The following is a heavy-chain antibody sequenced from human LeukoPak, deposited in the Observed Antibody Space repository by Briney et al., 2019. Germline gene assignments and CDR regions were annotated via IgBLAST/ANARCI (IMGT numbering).Heavy chain of an antibody. D-gene: IGHD3-22*01. CDR1: GYTFTNYA. Sequence: VASVKVSCKASGYTFTNYAISWVRRAPGQGLEWMGWISAYNGNTNYLQKVQGRVTMTTDTSTSTAYMELRSLRSDDTAVYFCARYDSSGYYYYWGQGTLVTVSS. J-gene: IGHJ4*02. CDR3: ARYDSSGYYYY. V-gene: IGHV1-18*01. CDR2: ISAYNGNT.